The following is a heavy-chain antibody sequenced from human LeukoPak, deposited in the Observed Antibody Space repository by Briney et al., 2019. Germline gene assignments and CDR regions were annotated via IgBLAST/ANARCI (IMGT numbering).Heavy chain of an antibody. CDR1: GGSISSGGYY. Sequence: SETLSLTCTVSGGSISSGGYYWSWIRQDPGKGLEWIGYIYYSGSTYYNPSLKSRVTISVDTSKNQFSLKLSSATAADTAVYYCARRTAAAGFFDYWGQGTLVTVSS. CDR2: IYYSGST. CDR3: ARRTAAAGFFDY. J-gene: IGHJ4*02. D-gene: IGHD6-13*01. V-gene: IGHV4-31*03.